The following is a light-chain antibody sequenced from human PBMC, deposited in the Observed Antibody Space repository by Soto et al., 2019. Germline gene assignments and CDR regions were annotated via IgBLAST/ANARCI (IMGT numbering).Light chain of an antibody. CDR2: SNN. V-gene: IGLV1-44*01. Sequence: QSVLTQPPSASGTPGQRVTISCSGRSSDIGSNTVNWYQQLPGTAPKLLIYSNNQPPSGVPDRFSGSRSGTSPSLAISGLQSEDEADYYCAAWDDSLNGLVFGGGTKLTVL. CDR1: SSDIGSNT. CDR3: AAWDDSLNGLV. J-gene: IGLJ2*01.